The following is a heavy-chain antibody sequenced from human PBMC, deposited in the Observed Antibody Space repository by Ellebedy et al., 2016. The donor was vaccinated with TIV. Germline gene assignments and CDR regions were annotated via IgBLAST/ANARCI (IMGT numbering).Heavy chain of an antibody. CDR1: GFTFSDYW. CDR3: AKIPYIVVVTGNDFDI. D-gene: IGHD2-21*02. Sequence: GGSLRLXXAASGFTFSDYWMHWVRQAPGKGLEYVSAISSNGGSTYYADSVKGRFTISRDNSKNTLYLQMNSLRPEDTAVYYCAKIPYIVVVTGNDFDIWGQGTMVTVSS. V-gene: IGHV3-64*04. CDR2: ISSNGGST. J-gene: IGHJ3*02.